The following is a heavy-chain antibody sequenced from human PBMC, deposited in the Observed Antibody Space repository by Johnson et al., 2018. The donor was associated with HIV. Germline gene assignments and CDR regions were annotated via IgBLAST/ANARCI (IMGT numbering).Heavy chain of an antibody. CDR2: ISYDGRNK. V-gene: IGHV3-30*04. J-gene: IGHJ3*02. CDR3: AKDEIAAPLAFDI. CDR1: GFTFSSYA. D-gene: IGHD6-25*01. Sequence: QVQLVESGGGVVQPGRSLRLSCAASGFTFSSYAMHWVRQAPGKGLEWVAVISYDGRNKYYADSVKGRFTISRDNSKNTLYLQMNSLRDEDTAVYYCAKDEIAAPLAFDIWGQGTIVTVSS.